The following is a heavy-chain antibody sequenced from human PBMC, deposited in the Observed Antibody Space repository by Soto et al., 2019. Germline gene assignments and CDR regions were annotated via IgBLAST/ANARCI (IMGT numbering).Heavy chain of an antibody. CDR3: ARQRVNIVVVPAAKDYYYYGMDV. D-gene: IGHD2-2*01. CDR2: IDPSDSYT. CDR1: GYSFTSYW. Sequence: GESLKISCKGSGYSFTSYWISWVRQMPGKGLEWMGRIDPSDSYTNYSPSFQGHVTISADKSISTAYLQWSSLKASDTAMYYCARQRVNIVVVPAAKDYYYYGMDVWGQGTTVTSSS. V-gene: IGHV5-10-1*01. J-gene: IGHJ6*01.